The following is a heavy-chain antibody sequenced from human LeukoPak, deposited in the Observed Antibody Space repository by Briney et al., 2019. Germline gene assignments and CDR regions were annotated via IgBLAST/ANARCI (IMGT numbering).Heavy chain of an antibody. CDR1: GGSVSSGSYY. CDR2: IYYSGST. J-gene: IGHJ4*02. V-gene: IGHV4-61*01. Sequence: SETLSLTCTVSGGSVSSGSYYWSWIRQPPGKGLEWIGYIYYSGSTNYNPSLKSRVTISVDTSKNQFSLKLSSVTAADTAVYHCARDRGSTVVTNWGQGTLVTVSS. D-gene: IGHD4-23*01. CDR3: ARDRGSTVVTN.